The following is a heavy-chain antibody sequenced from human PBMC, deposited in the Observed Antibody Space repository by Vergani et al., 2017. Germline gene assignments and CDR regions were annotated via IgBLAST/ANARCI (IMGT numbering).Heavy chain of an antibody. D-gene: IGHD5-18*01. J-gene: IGHJ4*02. V-gene: IGHV3-7*03. CDR3: ARDQEDTAMVSYTPPIC. CDR1: GFTFSSYG. CDR2: IKQDGSEK. Sequence: EVQLLESGGGVVQPGGSLRLSCAASGFTFSSYGMHWVRQAPGKGLEWVANIKQDGSEKYYVDSVKGRFTISRDNAKNSLYLQMNSLRAEDTAVYYCARDQEDTAMVSYTPPICWGQGTLVTVSS.